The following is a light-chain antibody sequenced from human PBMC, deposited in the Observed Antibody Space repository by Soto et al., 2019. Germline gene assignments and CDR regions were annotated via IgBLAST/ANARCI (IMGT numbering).Light chain of an antibody. Sequence: EIVLTQSPGTLSLSPGERATLSCRASQSVSSSYLAWYQQKPGQAPRLLIYGASSRATGIPDRFSGSGSGTDFTLTISSLESEDFAVYYCQQYGSSPWTFGQGTKVDNK. CDR3: QQYGSSPWT. V-gene: IGKV3-20*01. CDR2: GAS. J-gene: IGKJ1*01. CDR1: QSVSSSY.